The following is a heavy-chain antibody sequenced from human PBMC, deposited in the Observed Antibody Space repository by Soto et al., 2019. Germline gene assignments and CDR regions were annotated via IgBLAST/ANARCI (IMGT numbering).Heavy chain of an antibody. CDR1: GDSISGSPYF. CDR3: ARLQAAVPHY. V-gene: IGHV4-39*01. CDR2: IFYDGYT. D-gene: IGHD6-13*01. J-gene: IGHJ4*02. Sequence: QVQLQESGPGLVMPSETLSLTCTVSGDSISGSPYFWGWIRQPPGKRLEWIGSIFYDGYTLYTPSLKRRVTISVDLSKNQFSLKLTSVAAADTAIYFCARLQAAVPHYWGQGIRVTVSS.